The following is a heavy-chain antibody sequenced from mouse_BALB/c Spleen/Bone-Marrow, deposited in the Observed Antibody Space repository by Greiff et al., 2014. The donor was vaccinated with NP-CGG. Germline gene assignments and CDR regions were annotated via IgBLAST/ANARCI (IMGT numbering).Heavy chain of an antibody. D-gene: IGHD3-2*01. V-gene: IGHV1S132*01. CDR3: ASRDSSGYVPDY. Sequence: VQVVESGAELVKPGASVKLSCKTSGYTFTSYWIQWVKQRPGQGLGWIGEIFPGTGTTYYNEKFKGKATLTIDTSSSTAYMQLSSLTSEDSAVYFCASRDSSGYVPDYWGQGTTLTVSS. J-gene: IGHJ2*01. CDR2: IFPGTGTT. CDR1: GYTFTSYW.